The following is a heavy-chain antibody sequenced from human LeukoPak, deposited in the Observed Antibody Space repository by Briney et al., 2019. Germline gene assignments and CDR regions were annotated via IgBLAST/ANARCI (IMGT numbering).Heavy chain of an antibody. J-gene: IGHJ4*02. Sequence: PGGSLRLSCAASGFTFSSYWMHWVRQAPGKGLVWVSRINSDGSSTSYADSVKGRFTISRDNAKNTLYLQMNSLRAEDTAVYHCARVVGSSGWYLGYWGQGTLVTVSS. V-gene: IGHV3-74*01. CDR1: GFTFSSYW. CDR2: INSDGSST. CDR3: ARVVGSSGWYLGY. D-gene: IGHD6-19*01.